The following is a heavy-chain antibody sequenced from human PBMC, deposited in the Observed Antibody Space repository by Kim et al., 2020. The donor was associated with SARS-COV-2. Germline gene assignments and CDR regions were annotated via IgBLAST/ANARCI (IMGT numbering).Heavy chain of an antibody. CDR3: ARDRLYRYIIMGGHYYGMDV. CDR2: INPSGGST. Sequence: ASVKVSCKASGYTFTSYYMHWVRQAPGQGLEWMGIINPSGGSTSYAQKFQGRVTMTRDTSTSTVYMELSSLRSEDTAVYYCARDRLYRYIIMGGHYYGMDVWGQGTPVTVSS. CDR1: GYTFTSYY. V-gene: IGHV1-46*01. J-gene: IGHJ6*02. D-gene: IGHD2-8*01.